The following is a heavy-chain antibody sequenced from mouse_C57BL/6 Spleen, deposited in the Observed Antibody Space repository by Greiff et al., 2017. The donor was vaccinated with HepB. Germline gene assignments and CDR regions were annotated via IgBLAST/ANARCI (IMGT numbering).Heavy chain of an antibody. V-gene: IGHV1-81*01. J-gene: IGHJ3*01. CDR3: ARDLITTVEGGFAY. D-gene: IGHD1-1*01. CDR1: GYTFTSYG. CDR2: IYPRSGNT. Sequence: QVQLKQSGAELARPGASVKLSCKASGYTFTSYGISWVKQRTGQGLEWIGEIYPRSGNTYYNEKFKGKATLTADKSSSTAYMELRSLTSEDSAVYFCARDLITTVEGGFAYWGQGTLVTVSA.